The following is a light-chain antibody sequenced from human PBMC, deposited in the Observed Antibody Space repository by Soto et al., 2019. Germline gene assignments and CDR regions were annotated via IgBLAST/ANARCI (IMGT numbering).Light chain of an antibody. CDR3: QQRSNWPQWT. CDR1: QSVSSY. Sequence: EIVLTQSPATLSLSPGERATLSCRASQSVSSYLAWYQQKPGQAPRLLIYDASNRATGIPARFSGSGSGTDFTLTISSLEPEDFAVYYCQQRSNWPQWTCG. CDR2: DAS. V-gene: IGKV3-11*01. J-gene: IGKJ1*01.